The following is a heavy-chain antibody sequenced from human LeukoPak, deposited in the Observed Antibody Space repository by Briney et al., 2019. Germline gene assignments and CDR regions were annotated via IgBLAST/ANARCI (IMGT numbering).Heavy chain of an antibody. Sequence: GGSLRLSCAASGFTFSSYGMHWVRQAPGKGLEWVAFIRYDGSNKYYADSVKGRFTISRDNSKNTLYLQMNSLRAEDTAVYYCARHVLLWFGELLYSWFDPWGQGTLVTVSS. J-gene: IGHJ5*02. V-gene: IGHV3-30*02. CDR1: GFTFSSYG. D-gene: IGHD3-10*01. CDR2: IRYDGSNK. CDR3: ARHVLLWFGELLYSWFDP.